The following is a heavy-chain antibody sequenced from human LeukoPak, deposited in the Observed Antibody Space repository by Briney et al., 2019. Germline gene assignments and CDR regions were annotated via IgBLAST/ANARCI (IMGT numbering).Heavy chain of an antibody. CDR1: GFTVSNTY. D-gene: IGHD3-22*01. Sequence: GGSLRLSCAASGFTVSNTYMSWVRQAPGKGLEWVSVIYSGGSTYYTESVKGRFTISRDNSKNTVFLQMNSLRAEDTAVYYCARGHYYYDSSGYYYGYFDSWGQGTLVTVSS. CDR3: ARGHYYYDSSGYYYGYFDS. CDR2: IYSGGST. V-gene: IGHV3-53*01. J-gene: IGHJ4*02.